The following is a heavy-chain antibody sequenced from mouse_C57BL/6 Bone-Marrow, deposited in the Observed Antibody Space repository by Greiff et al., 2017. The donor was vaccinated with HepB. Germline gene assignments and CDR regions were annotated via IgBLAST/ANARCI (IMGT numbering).Heavy chain of an antibody. J-gene: IGHJ1*03. CDR2: INPNYGTT. D-gene: IGHD1-1*01. V-gene: IGHV1-39*01. CDR3: ARKNYYGRLWYFDV. Sequence: VQLKQSGPELVKPGASVKISCKASGYSFTDYNMNWVKQSNGKSLEWIGVINPNYGTTSYNQKFKGKATLTVDQSSSTAYMQLNSLTSEDSAVYYCARKNYYGRLWYFDVWGTGTTVTVSS. CDR1: GYSFTDYN.